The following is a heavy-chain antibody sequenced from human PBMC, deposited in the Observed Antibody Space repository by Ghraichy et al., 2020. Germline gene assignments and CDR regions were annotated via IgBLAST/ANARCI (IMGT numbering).Heavy chain of an antibody. CDR2: IKGDGSKT. CDR3: ARDSNYYDGSSYYDTFDI. J-gene: IGHJ3*02. V-gene: IGHV3-7*01. CDR1: GFTFSAYW. Sequence: GGSLRLSCAASGFTFSAYWMTWVRQAPGKGLEWVANIKGDGSKTYYMDSVKDRFTISRDNAENSLFLQMNSLRAEDTAVYNCARDSNYYDGSSYYDTFDIWGHGTMVIVSS. D-gene: IGHD3-22*01.